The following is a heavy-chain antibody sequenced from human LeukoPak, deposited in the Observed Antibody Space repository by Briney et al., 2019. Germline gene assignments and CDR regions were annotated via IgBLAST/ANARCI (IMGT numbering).Heavy chain of an antibody. J-gene: IGHJ4*02. CDR2: ISGSGGST. D-gene: IGHD1-26*01. V-gene: IGHV3-23*01. CDR3: AKGRGRYLDY. Sequence: PGGSLRLSCSASGFTFSSYAMSWVRQAPGKGLEWVSSISGSGGSTYHADSVKGRFTISRDNSKNTLYLQMNSLRAEDTAVYYCAKGRGRYLDYWGQGPLVTVSS. CDR1: GFTFSSYA.